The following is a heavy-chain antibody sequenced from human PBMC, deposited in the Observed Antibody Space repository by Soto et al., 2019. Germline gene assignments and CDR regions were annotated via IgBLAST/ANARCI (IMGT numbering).Heavy chain of an antibody. CDR2: INPSGGST. J-gene: IGHJ4*02. CDR1: GYTFTSYY. D-gene: IGHD6-19*01. CDR3: ARRGGIAVAGTVYDSSGYAISGWEFDY. Sequence: QVQLVQSGAEVKKPGASVKVSCKASGYTFTSYYMHWVRQAPGQGLEWMGIINPSGGSTSYAQKFQGRVTMTRDTSTSTVYMELSILRSEDTAVYYCARRGGIAVAGTVYDSSGYAISGWEFDYWGQGTLVTVSS. V-gene: IGHV1-46*01.